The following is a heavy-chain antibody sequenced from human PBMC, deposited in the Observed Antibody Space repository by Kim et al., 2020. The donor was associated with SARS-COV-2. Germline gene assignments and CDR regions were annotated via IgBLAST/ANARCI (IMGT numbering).Heavy chain of an antibody. CDR2: IYTSGST. J-gene: IGHJ3*02. CDR3: ARAGGRLPYYYDSSGYFNDAFDI. V-gene: IGHV4-61*02. D-gene: IGHD3-22*01. Sequence: SETLSLTCTVSGGSISSGSYYWSWIRQPAGKGLEWIGRIYTSGSTNYNPSLKSRVTISVDTSKNQFSLKLSSVTAADTAVYYCARAGGRLPYYYDSSGYFNDAFDIWGQGTMATVSS. CDR1: GGSISSGSYY.